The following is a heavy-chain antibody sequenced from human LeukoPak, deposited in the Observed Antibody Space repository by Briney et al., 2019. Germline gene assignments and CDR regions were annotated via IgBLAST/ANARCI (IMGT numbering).Heavy chain of an antibody. V-gene: IGHV1-18*01. CDR1: GYTFTNYG. D-gene: IGHD6-13*01. J-gene: IGHJ4*02. CDR2: ISAYNGNT. Sequence: ASVKVSCKSSGYTFTNYGITWVRQAPGQGLEWMGWISAYNGNTNYAQNLQGRVTMTTDTSTSTAYMELRSLRSDDTAVYYCAGDCRSVGSCRKGNDYWGQGTLVTVSS. CDR3: AGDCRSVGSCRKGNDY.